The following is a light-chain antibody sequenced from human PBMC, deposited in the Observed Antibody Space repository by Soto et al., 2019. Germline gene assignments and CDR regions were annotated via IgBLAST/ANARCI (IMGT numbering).Light chain of an antibody. V-gene: IGLV2-14*01. CDR1: SSEVGGYDF. CDR2: EVT. Sequence: QSALAQPASVSGSPGQSITISCTGASSEVGGYDFVSWYQHHPGTPPKLIIYEVTHRTSGVSHRFSGCKSASTASLTISGLQVEDEADYFCGSYSSTTTREVFGTGTKVTVL. CDR3: GSYSSTTTREV. J-gene: IGLJ1*01.